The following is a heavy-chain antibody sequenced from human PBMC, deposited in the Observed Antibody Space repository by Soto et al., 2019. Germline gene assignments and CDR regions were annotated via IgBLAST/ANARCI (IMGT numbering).Heavy chain of an antibody. J-gene: IGHJ4*02. D-gene: IGHD3-16*02. CDR2: INHSGST. CDR3: ARGDDYIWGSYRYYYFDY. CDR1: GGSFSGYY. Sequence: PSETLSLTCAVYGGSFSGYYWSWIRQPPGKGLEWIGEINHSGSTNYNPSLKSRVTISVDTSKNQFSLKLSSVTAADTAVYYCARGDDYIWGSYRYYYFDYWGQGP. V-gene: IGHV4-34*01.